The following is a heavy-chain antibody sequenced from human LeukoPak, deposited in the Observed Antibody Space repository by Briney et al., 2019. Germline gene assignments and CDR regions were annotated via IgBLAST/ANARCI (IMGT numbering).Heavy chain of an antibody. J-gene: IGHJ4*02. CDR1: GFTFSNAW. CDR2: IKSKTDGGTT. V-gene: IGHV3-15*07. CDR3: TTVPTPTYYYDSSDDMDDY. Sequence: PEGSLRLSCAASGFTFSNAWMNWVRQAPGKGLEWVGRIKSKTDGGTTDYAAPVKGRFTISRDDSKNTLYLQMNSLKTEDTAVYYCTTVPTPTYYYDSSDDMDDYWGQGTLVTVSS. D-gene: IGHD3-22*01.